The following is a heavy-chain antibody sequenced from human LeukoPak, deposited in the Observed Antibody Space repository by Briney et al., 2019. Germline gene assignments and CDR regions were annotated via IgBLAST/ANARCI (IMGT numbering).Heavy chain of an antibody. Sequence: TGGSLRLSCAASGFTLSNYAIHWVRQAPGKGLEWVTFISYAGSNHYYADSVKGRFTISRDNSKNTLYLQMNSLRADDTAVYYCARGASLRFLGHLPPLDYRGQGSLVTVSS. CDR3: ARGASLRFLGHLPPLDY. V-gene: IGHV3-30*04. CDR2: ISYAGSNH. CDR1: GFTLSNYA. D-gene: IGHD3-3*01. J-gene: IGHJ4*02.